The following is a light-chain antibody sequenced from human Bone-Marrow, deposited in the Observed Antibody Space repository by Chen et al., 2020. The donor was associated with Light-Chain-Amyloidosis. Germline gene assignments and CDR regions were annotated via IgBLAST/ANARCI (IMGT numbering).Light chain of an antibody. CDR3: QALDRSRSGWV. CDR1: SSNIGAGYD. CDR2: GNS. J-gene: IGLJ3*02. V-gene: IGLV1-40*01. Sequence: QSVLTQPPSVSGAPGQRVTLSCTGSSSNIGAGYDVHWYQQLPGTAPKLLLYGNSKRPSGVPDRISGSKSGASASLASTGLQAEDEAEDCCQALDRSRSGWVFGGGTKLTGL.